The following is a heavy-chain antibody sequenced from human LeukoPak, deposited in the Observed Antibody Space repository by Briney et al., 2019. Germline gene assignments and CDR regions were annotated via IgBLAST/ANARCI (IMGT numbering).Heavy chain of an antibody. CDR3: ARDRPDYSSSEGWFDP. CDR2: IYYSGTT. D-gene: IGHD6-6*01. J-gene: IGHJ5*02. Sequence: SETLSLTCIVSGGSISSSSYYWGWIRQPPGKGLEWIGSIYYSGTTYYNPSLKSRVTISVDTSKNQFSLKLSSVTAADTAVYYCARDRPDYSSSEGWFDPWGQGTLVTVSS. V-gene: IGHV4-39*07. CDR1: GGSISSSSYY.